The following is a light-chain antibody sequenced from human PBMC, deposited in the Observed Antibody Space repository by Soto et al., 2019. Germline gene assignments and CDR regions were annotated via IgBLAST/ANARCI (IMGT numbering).Light chain of an antibody. CDR1: ESIYSW. J-gene: IGKJ1*01. Sequence: IQMTQSPSSLSASVGDTATITCRASESIYSWLAWYKQIPGKAPQLLIYKTSILQGGVPSRFSGSGSGAEYTLTISSLQPDDFATYYCQEYNTNSRTFGQGTRVESK. CDR2: KTS. CDR3: QEYNTNSRT. V-gene: IGKV1-5*03.